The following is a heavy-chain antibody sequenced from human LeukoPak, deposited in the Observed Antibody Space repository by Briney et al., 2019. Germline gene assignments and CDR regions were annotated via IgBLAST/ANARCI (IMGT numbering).Heavy chain of an antibody. CDR1: GFSFSSYT. CDR3: AKGASHDTVDWFDR. V-gene: IGHV3-23*01. J-gene: IGHJ5*02. CDR2: LTSSDGAG. D-gene: IGHD5-18*01. Sequence: GGSLRLSCTASGFSFSSYTMMWVRQAPGKGLEWVSTLTSSDGAGYYADSVKGRFSISRDNSNDRLYLQMNSLGPEDTAVYYCAKGASHDTVDWFDRWGQGTLVSVSS.